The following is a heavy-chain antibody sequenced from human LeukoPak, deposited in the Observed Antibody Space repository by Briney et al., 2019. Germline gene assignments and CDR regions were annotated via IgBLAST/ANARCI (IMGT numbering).Heavy chain of an antibody. V-gene: IGHV1-46*01. CDR2: INPSGDST. D-gene: IGHD3-22*01. CDR3: ARQGGPMTVVVKVASDI. Sequence: ASVKVSCKASGYSFSSYYMHWVRQAPGQGLEWMGIINPSGDSTTYAQKFQGRVTMTRDTSTRTVYMELSSLRSDDTAVYYCARQGGPMTVVVKVASDIWGQGTMVTASS. CDR1: GYSFSSYY. J-gene: IGHJ3*02.